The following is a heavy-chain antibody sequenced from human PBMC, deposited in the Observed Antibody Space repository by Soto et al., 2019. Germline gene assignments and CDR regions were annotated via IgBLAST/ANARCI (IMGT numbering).Heavy chain of an antibody. J-gene: IGHJ6*02. CDR1: SGSFSTDY. D-gene: IGHD2-2*01. V-gene: IGHV4-4*07. CDR3: AGENIVVVPAATYYYYGMDV. Sequence: SETLSLTCPVSSGSFSTDYWRWIRQPAGKVLEWIGRIYSSGSTLYNPAPKSRVTISVDTSKNQFSLKLSSVTAADTAVYYCAGENIVVVPAATYYYYGMDVWGQGTTVNVSS. CDR2: IYSSGST.